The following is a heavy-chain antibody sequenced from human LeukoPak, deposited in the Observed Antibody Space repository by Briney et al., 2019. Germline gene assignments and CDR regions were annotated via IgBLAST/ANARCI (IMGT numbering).Heavy chain of an antibody. Sequence: GGSLRLSCAASGFTFSSYAMHWVRQAPGKGLEWVAVISYDGSNKYYADSVKGRFTISRDNSKNTLYLQMNSLRAEDTAVYYCARDGGARSSWYGDYYFDYWGQGTLVTVSS. CDR1: GFTFSSYA. J-gene: IGHJ4*02. V-gene: IGHV3-30-3*01. CDR3: ARDGGARSSWYGDYYFDY. D-gene: IGHD6-13*01. CDR2: ISYDGSNK.